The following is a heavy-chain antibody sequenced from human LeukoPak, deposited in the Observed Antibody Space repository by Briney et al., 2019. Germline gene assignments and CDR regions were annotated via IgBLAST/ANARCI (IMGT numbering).Heavy chain of an antibody. D-gene: IGHD3-22*01. CDR1: GFTFSSYG. CDR3: AKTNSYSSGYYNY. V-gene: IGHV3-23*01. Sequence: PGGSLRLSCAASGFTFSSYGMSWVRQAPGMGLEWVSGISGSGGSTFYADSVKGRFTISRDNSKNTLYLQMNSLRAEDTAVYYCAKTNSYSSGYYNYWGQGTLVTVSS. J-gene: IGHJ4*02. CDR2: ISGSGGST.